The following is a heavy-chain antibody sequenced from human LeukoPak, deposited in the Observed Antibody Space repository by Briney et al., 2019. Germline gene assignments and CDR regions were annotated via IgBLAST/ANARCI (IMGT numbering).Heavy chain of an antibody. D-gene: IGHD2/OR15-2a*01. Sequence: ATVKVSCKASGYTFISYGITWVRQAPGQGLEWMGWISAYNGNTNYAQKLQGRVTMTTDTSTSTAYMELRSLRSDDTAVYYCARGSFYVHAFDIWGQGTMVTVSS. CDR3: ARGSFYVHAFDI. CDR2: ISAYNGNT. J-gene: IGHJ3*02. CDR1: GYTFISYG. V-gene: IGHV1-18*01.